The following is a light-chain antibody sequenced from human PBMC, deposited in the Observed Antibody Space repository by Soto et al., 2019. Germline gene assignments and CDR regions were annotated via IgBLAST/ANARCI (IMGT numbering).Light chain of an antibody. CDR2: DAS. CDR1: QSVSSY. Sequence: EILLTQSPATLSLSPWEVATLSCRASQSVSSYLAWHQQKPGQAPRLLIYDASNRATGIPARFSGSGSGTDFTLTISSLEPEDFAVYYCQQRSNWPQWTFGQGTKVDIK. J-gene: IGKJ1*01. V-gene: IGKV3-11*01. CDR3: QQRSNWPQWT.